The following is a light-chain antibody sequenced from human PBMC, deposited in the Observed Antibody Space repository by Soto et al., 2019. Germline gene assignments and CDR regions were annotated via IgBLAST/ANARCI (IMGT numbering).Light chain of an antibody. CDR1: SSDVGGYNY. CDR3: SSFTSNNTVL. J-gene: IGLJ7*01. V-gene: IGLV2-14*01. CDR2: NVS. Sequence: QSVLTQPASVSGSPGQSITTSCTGTSSDVGGYNYVSWYQQHPGKAPKLMIYNVSNRPSGVSNRFSGSKSGNTASLTISGLQAEDEAHYYCSSFTSNNTVLFGGGTQLTVL.